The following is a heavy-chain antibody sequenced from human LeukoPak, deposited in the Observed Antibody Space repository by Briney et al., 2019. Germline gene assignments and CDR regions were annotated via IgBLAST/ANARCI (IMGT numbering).Heavy chain of an antibody. Sequence: SETLSLTCTVSGGSISSYYWSWIRQPPGKGLEWIGYIYYSGSTNYNPSLKSRVTISVDTSKNQFSLKLSSVTAADTAVYYCARNVRGVTYYFDYWGQGTLVTVSS. J-gene: IGHJ4*02. V-gene: IGHV4-59*12. CDR1: GGSISSYY. CDR2: IYYSGST. D-gene: IGHD3-10*01. CDR3: ARNVRGVTYYFDY.